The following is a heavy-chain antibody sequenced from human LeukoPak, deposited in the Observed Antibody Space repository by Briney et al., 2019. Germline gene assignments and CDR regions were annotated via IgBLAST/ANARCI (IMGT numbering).Heavy chain of an antibody. D-gene: IGHD3-22*01. CDR1: GDSISSYY. CDR2: IYARRST. CDR3: ARPYYYDSRIDP. J-gene: IGHJ5*02. Sequence: SETLSLTCTVPGDSISSYYWRWVRQPPGKGLERIGYIYARRSTNYTPTLKSRVTISVDTSKNQLSLKLSSVTAADTAGYNCARPYYYDSRIDPWGQGILVTVSS. V-gene: IGHV4-4*09.